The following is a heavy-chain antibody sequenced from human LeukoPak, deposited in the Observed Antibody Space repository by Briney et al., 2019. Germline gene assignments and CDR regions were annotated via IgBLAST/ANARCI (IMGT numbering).Heavy chain of an antibody. V-gene: IGHV4-39*01. D-gene: IGHD1-26*01. CDR2: IYYSGST. CDR1: GGSISSSSYY. J-gene: IGHJ6*03. Sequence: SETLSLTCTVSGGSISSSSYYWGWMRQPPGKGLEWIGSIYYSGSTYYNPSLKSRVTISLETSKNQFSLKLSSVAAADTAVYYCARPVGATNYYHYMDVWGKGTTVTVSS. CDR3: ARPVGATNYYHYMDV.